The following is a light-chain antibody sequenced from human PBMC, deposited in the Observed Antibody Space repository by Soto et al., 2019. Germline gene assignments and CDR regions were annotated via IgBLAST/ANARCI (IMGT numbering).Light chain of an antibody. CDR3: QQYGSAPFT. Sequence: DIILTQSPGTLSLSPGDIATLSCRASQSVSSSFFAWYQQRPGQAPRLLIHGVSSRATGIPDRFIGSGSGTDFTLTINRLEPEDFALYFCQQYGSAPFTFGPGTKLEIK. J-gene: IGKJ3*01. CDR1: QSVSSSF. V-gene: IGKV3-20*01. CDR2: GVS.